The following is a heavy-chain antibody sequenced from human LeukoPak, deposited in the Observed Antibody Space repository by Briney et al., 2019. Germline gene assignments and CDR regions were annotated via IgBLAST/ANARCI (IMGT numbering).Heavy chain of an antibody. CDR1: GYSFTAYY. D-gene: IGHD2-2*01. J-gene: IGHJ3*01. Sequence: ASVKVSCKASGYSFTAYYMHLVRQAPGQGLEWMGLINPNSGDTNYAQNFRDRVTMTWDTSVSTAYMELSSLTSDDTAVYYCATKGDGYCRITNCQGAFDFWCQGSMVIVSS. CDR3: ATKGDGYCRITNCQGAFDF. V-gene: IGHV1-2*02. CDR2: INPNSGDT.